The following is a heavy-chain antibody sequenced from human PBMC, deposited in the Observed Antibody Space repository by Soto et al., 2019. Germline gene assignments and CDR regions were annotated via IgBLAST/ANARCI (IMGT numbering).Heavy chain of an antibody. CDR3: ARHAEYSSGPFDF. J-gene: IGHJ4*02. CDR2: VYYSGST. V-gene: IGHV4-39*01. Sequence: QLQLQESGPGLVKPSETLSLTCTVSGGSISSSSYYWGWIRQPPGKVLEWIGIVYYSGSTYYNPSLKSRATMSVDTSKNQFSLKLSSVTAADTAVYYCARHAEYSSGPFDFWGQGTLVTVSS. D-gene: IGHD6-19*01. CDR1: GGSISSSSYY.